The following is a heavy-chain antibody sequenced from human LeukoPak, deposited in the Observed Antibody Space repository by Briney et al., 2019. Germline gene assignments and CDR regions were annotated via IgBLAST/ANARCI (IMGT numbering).Heavy chain of an antibody. D-gene: IGHD2-2*01. CDR3: ARLRGQLLSGDNWFDP. CDR1: GFTFSSYA. CDR2: ICSNGGST. J-gene: IGHJ5*02. Sequence: GGSLRLSCAASGFTFSSYAMHWVRQAPGKGLEYVSAICSNGGSTYYANSVKGRFTISRDNSKNTLYLQMGSLRAEDMAVYYCARLRGQLLSGDNWFDPWGQGTLVTVSS. V-gene: IGHV3-64*01.